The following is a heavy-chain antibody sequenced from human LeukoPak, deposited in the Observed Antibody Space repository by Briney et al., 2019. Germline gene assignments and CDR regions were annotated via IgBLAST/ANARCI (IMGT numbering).Heavy chain of an antibody. CDR3: AKTFPYGATWYGFCDY. D-gene: IGHD3-3*01. CDR2: ISSTSSIT. V-gene: IGHV3-48*01. CDR1: GFSFSIYT. J-gene: IGHJ4*02. Sequence: GGSLRLSCAASGFSFSIYTMNWVRQAPGKGLEWVSYISSTSSITYYADSVQGRFTISRDNSKNMLYLQMNSLRAEDTAVYYCAKTFPYGATWYGFCDYWGQGALVTVSS.